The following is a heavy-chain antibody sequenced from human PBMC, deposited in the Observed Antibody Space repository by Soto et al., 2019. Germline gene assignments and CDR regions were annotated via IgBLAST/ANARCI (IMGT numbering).Heavy chain of an antibody. J-gene: IGHJ6*02. V-gene: IGHV1-69*01. Sequence: QVQLVQSGAEVKKPGSSVKVSCKASGGTFSSYAISWVRQAPGQGLEWMGGIIAIVGTANYAQKFQGRVTITAAESTSTAYRVLSSLRSEDTAVYYCARGSQRNVVLSNYYYYGMDVWGQGTTVTVSS. CDR3: ARGSQRNVVLSNYYYYGMDV. CDR1: GGTFSSYA. CDR2: IIAIVGTA. D-gene: IGHD6-25*01.